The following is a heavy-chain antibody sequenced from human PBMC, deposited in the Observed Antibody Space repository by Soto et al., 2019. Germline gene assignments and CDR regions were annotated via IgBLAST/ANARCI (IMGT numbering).Heavy chain of an antibody. Sequence: PAQTLFPSCAISGDSVSSNTASLNWIRRSPSRGLEWLGRTYFRSKWYNDYAVSVKSRIIINPDTSNNQFSLQLNSVTPEDTAVYFCAKGDNLGPKTGYAFDPWGQGIMVTVSS. J-gene: IGHJ5*02. CDR3: AKGDNLGPKTGYAFDP. CDR1: GDSVSSNTAS. CDR2: TYFRSKWYN. D-gene: IGHD5-12*01. V-gene: IGHV6-1*01.